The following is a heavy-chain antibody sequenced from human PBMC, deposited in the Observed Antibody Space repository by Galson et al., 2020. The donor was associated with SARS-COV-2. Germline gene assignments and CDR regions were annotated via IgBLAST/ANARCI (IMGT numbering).Heavy chain of an antibody. Sequence: ASVKVSCKAYGYTFTSHGISWVRQPPGQGLEWMGWISAYNGNTNYAQKLQGRVTMTTDTSTSTAYMELRSLRSDDTAVYYCARDRLELRGAYFDYWGQGTQVTVSS. V-gene: IGHV1-18*01. CDR3: ARDRLELRGAYFDY. CDR2: ISAYNGNT. D-gene: IGHD1-7*01. CDR1: GYTFTSHG. J-gene: IGHJ4*02.